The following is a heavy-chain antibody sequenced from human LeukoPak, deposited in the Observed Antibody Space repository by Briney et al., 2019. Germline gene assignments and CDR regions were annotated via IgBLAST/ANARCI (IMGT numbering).Heavy chain of an antibody. J-gene: IGHJ1*01. CDR2: INPNSGGT. Sequence: ASVKVSCKASGYTFTGYYMHWVRQAPGQGLERMGWINPNSGGTNYAQKFQGRVTMTRDTSISTAYMELSRLRSDDTAVYYCARAGNDYGDRYFQHWGQGTLVTVSS. CDR1: GYTFTGYY. CDR3: ARAGNDYGDRYFQH. V-gene: IGHV1-2*02. D-gene: IGHD4-17*01.